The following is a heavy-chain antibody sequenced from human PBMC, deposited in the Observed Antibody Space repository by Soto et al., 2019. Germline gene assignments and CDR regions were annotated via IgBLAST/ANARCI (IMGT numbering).Heavy chain of an antibody. D-gene: IGHD2-15*01. Sequence: EVQLLESGGGLVPPGGSLRLSCAASGFTFSSYAMSWVRQAPGKGLEWVSAISGRGGSTYYADSVKGRFTVSRDNSDNKLYLQMESLKVDDTAAYYCAKGRAGAVVAATVDCWGQGALVTVSS. CDR1: GFTFSSYA. CDR3: AKGRAGAVVAATVDC. CDR2: ISGRGGST. J-gene: IGHJ4*02. V-gene: IGHV3-23*01.